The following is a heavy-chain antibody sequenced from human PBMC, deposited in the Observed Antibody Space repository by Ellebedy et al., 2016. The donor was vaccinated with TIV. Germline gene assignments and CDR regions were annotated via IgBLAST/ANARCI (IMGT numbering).Heavy chain of an antibody. CDR3: ARDEGATDY. J-gene: IGHJ4*02. CDR2: INPSSGST. V-gene: IGHV1-46*01. D-gene: IGHD1-26*01. CDR1: GYTFSNYF. Sequence: AASVKVSCKASGYTFSNYFVHWARQAPGQGLEWMGIINPSSGSTTYAQKLQGRVTMTTDTSTSTAYMELRSLRSDDTAVYYCARDEGATDYWGQGTLVTVSS.